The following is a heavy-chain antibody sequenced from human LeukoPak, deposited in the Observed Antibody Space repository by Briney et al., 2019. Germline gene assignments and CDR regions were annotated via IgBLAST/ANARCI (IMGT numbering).Heavy chain of an antibody. J-gene: IGHJ4*02. CDR2: ISGTSGTI. D-gene: IGHD2-21*02. V-gene: IGHV3-23*01. CDR1: GFTFSNYA. CDR3: AKRLGDQRAFDC. Sequence: HSGGSLRLSCAASGFTFSNYAMSWVRQAPGKRLEWVSGISGTSGTINYADPVKGRFTISRDNSKNTVYLQMNSLRAEDTAVYYCAKRLGDQRAFDCWGQGTLVTVSS.